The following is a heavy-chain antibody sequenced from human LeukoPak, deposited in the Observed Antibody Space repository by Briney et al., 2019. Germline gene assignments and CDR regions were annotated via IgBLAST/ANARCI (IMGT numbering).Heavy chain of an antibody. CDR2: IYTSGST. J-gene: IGHJ4*02. Sequence: SETLSLTCTVSGGSISSGSYYWSWTRQPAGKGLEWIGRIYTSGSTNYNPSLKSRVTISVDTSKNQFSLKLSSVTAADTAMYFCAKDTAVILTAPFDSWGQGTLVTVSS. CDR3: AKDTAVILTAPFDS. D-gene: IGHD2-21*01. V-gene: IGHV4-61*02. CDR1: GGSISSGSYY.